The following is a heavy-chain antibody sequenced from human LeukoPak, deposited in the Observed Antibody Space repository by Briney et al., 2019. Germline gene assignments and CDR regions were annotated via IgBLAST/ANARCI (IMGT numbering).Heavy chain of an antibody. D-gene: IGHD5-24*01. Sequence: GRSLRLSCAASGFTFSSYGMHWVRQAPGKGLEWVAVIWYGGSNKYYADSVKGRFTISRDNSKNTLYLQMNSLRAEDTAVYYCARDGGRDGYNLDFDYWGQGTLVTVSS. CDR1: GFTFSSYG. CDR3: ARDGGRDGYNLDFDY. V-gene: IGHV3-33*01. J-gene: IGHJ4*02. CDR2: IWYGGSNK.